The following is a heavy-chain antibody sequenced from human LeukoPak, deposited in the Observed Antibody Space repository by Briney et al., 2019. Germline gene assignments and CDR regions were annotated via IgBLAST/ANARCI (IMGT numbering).Heavy chain of an antibody. Sequence: PSETLSLTCAVSGGSISSGGYSWSWIRQPPGKGLEWIGYIYHSGSTHYNPSLKSRVTISVDRSKNQFSLKLSSVTAADTAVYYCARYCSSTSCYNESFDYWGQGTLVTVSS. CDR3: ARYCSSTSCYNESFDY. D-gene: IGHD2-2*02. J-gene: IGHJ4*02. CDR1: GGSISSGGYS. CDR2: IYHSGST. V-gene: IGHV4-30-2*01.